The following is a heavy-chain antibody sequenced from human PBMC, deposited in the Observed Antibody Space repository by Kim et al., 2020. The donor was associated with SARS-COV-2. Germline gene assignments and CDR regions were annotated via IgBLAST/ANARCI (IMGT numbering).Heavy chain of an antibody. D-gene: IGHD3-3*01. CDR2: STRSDSR. V-gene: IGHV3-48*02. J-gene: IGHJ5*02. Sequence: STRSDSRNHADSGKGRFTISRDNAKNSLYLHMNGLRDEDTAVYYCATSDSWGRGTLVTVSS. CDR3: ATSDS.